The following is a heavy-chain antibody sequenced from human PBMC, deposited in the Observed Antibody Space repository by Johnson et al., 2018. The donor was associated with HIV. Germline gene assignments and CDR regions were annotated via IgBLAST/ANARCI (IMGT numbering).Heavy chain of an antibody. Sequence: EVQLVESGGGLVQPGGSLRLSCAASGFTFSSYAMSWVRQAPGKGLEWVSAIGTAGDTYYQGSVKGRFTISRDIAKNSLYLQMNSLRHEDTAMYYCAKEGDYRVSFGHYSSDAFDMWGQGTMVTVSS. J-gene: IGHJ3*02. CDR2: IGTAGDT. CDR3: AKEGDYRVSFGHYSSDAFDM. V-gene: IGHV3-23*04. D-gene: IGHD2-21*01. CDR1: GFTFSSYA.